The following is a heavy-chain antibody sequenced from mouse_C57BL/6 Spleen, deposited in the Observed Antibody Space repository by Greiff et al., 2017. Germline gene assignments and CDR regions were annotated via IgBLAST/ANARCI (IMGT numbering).Heavy chain of an antibody. Sequence: VQLQQSGPELVKPGASVKISCKASGYSFTDYNMNWVKQSNGKSLEWIGVLNPNYGTTSYNLKFKGKATLTVNQSSITAYMQLNSLTSEDSAVYYCAGDYGSSLDYWGQGTTLTVSS. CDR3: AGDYGSSLDY. D-gene: IGHD1-1*01. CDR2: LNPNYGTT. V-gene: IGHV1-39*01. CDR1: GYSFTDYN. J-gene: IGHJ2*01.